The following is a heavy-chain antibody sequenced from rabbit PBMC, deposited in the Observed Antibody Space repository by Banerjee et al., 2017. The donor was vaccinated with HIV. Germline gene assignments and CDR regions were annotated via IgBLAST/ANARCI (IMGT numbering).Heavy chain of an antibody. Sequence: QSLEESGGDLVKPGASLTLTCTASGFTLSTYWMCWARQAPGKGPEWVACINTRSGNTVYASWAKGRFTISKTSSTTVTLQMTSLTAADTATYFCARSAGYGGSGYANLWGPGTLVTVS. CDR3: ARSAGYGGSGYANL. J-gene: IGHJ4*01. D-gene: IGHD8-1*01. CDR1: GFTLSTYW. CDR2: INTRSGNT. V-gene: IGHV1S40*01.